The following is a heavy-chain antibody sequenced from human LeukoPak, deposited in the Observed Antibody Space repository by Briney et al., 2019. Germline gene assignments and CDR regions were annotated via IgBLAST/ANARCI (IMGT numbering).Heavy chain of an antibody. CDR2: VKGDGRTT. D-gene: IGHD5-18*01. V-gene: IGHV3-74*01. CDR1: GLTFSDFW. J-gene: IGHJ4*02. Sequence: GGSLRLSCAASGLTFSDFWMHWVRQPPGKGLVWVALVKGDGRTTIYADSVKGRFTISRDNAKNTLYLQMNSLRADDSGVYYCATGHSYGYDYWGQGVLVTISS. CDR3: ATGHSYGYDY.